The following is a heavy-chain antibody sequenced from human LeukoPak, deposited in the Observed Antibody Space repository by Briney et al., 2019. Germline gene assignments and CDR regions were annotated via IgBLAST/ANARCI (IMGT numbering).Heavy chain of an antibody. J-gene: IGHJ6*03. D-gene: IGHD2-2*01. V-gene: IGHV1-18*01. CDR2: ISTYNGNT. CDR3: ALPAKGAFFYYYMEV. CDR1: AYTSPNYG. Sequence: ASVKVSFKASAYTSPNYGITWVRQAPGRGLEWMGWISTYNGNTQYAQKFQGRVTMTTDTPTKTVYMELRSLRSNDTAVYYCALPAKGAFFYYYMEVWGKGTTVTVSS.